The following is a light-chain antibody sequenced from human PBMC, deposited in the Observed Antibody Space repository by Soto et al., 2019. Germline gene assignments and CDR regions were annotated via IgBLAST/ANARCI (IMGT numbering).Light chain of an antibody. Sequence: QSVLTQPASVSGSPGQSITISCTGTSSDVGGYDYVSWYQLRPGKAPKLMVFEANNRPSGVSYRFSGSKSGNTASLTISGLQAEDEADYFCSSYSISTAYLFGTGTKVTVL. CDR1: SSDVGGYDY. CDR2: EAN. V-gene: IGLV2-14*01. J-gene: IGLJ1*01. CDR3: SSYSISTAYL.